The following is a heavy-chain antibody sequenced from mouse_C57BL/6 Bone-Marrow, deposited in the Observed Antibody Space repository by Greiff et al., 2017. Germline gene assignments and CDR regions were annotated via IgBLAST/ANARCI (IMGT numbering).Heavy chain of an antibody. J-gene: IGHJ1*03. Sequence: QVQLQQPGAELVKPGASVKLSCKASGYTFTSYWMHWVKQRPGRGLEWSGRIDPNSGGTKYNEKFKSKATLTVDKPSSTAYMQLSSLTSEDSAVYYCARSKYYSNNDWYFDVWGTGTTVTVSS. CDR1: GYTFTSYW. CDR2: IDPNSGGT. V-gene: IGHV1-72*01. D-gene: IGHD2-5*01. CDR3: ARSKYYSNNDWYFDV.